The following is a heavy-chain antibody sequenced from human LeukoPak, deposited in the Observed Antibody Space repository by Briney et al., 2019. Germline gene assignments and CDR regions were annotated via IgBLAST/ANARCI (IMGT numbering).Heavy chain of an antibody. V-gene: IGHV1-2*02. J-gene: IGHJ6*02. Sequence: APVKVSCKASGYTFTGYYMHWVRQAPGQGLEWMGWINPNSGGTNYAQKFQGRVTMTRDTSISTAYMELSRLRSEDTAVYYCARAYYDFWSGYYNDYYYGMDVWGQGTTLTASS. CDR1: GYTFTGYY. CDR3: ARAYYDFWSGYYNDYYYGMDV. D-gene: IGHD3-3*01. CDR2: INPNSGGT.